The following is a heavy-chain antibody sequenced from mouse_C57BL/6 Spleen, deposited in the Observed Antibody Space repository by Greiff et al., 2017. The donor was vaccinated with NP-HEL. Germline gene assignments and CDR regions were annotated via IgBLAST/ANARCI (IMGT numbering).Heavy chain of an antibody. CDR1: GYTFTSYG. D-gene: IGHD1-1*01. CDR3: ARGTTVVDGYFDV. CDR2: IYPRSGNT. J-gene: IGHJ1*03. V-gene: IGHV1-81*01. Sequence: QVQLKQSGAELARPGASVKLSCKASGYTFTSYGISWVKQRTGQGLEWIGEIYPRSGNTYYNEKFKGKATLTADKSSSTAYMELRSLTSEDSAVYFCARGTTVVDGYFDVWGTGTTVTVSS.